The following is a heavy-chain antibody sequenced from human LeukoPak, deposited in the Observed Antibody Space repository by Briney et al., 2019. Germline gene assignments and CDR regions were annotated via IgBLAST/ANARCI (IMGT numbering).Heavy chain of an antibody. CDR2: INPQNDVT. D-gene: IGHD4-17*01. V-gene: IGHV1-8*01. CDR1: GYTFTHHE. Sequence: RASVGVSCTASGYTFTHHEINWVRQAPGQGLEWMGWINPQNDVTAYAQKFQGRVTITKDTSLHTAYLELTRLTSDDTAFYYCARGLLTGDYGEQMGDFWGRGTPVTVSS. J-gene: IGHJ4*02. CDR3: ARGLLTGDYGEQMGDF.